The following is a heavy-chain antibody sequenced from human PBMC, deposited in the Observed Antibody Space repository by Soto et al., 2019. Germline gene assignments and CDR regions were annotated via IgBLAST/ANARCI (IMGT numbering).Heavy chain of an antibody. V-gene: IGHV3-7*03. Sequence: EVQLVESGGGLVQPGGSLRLSCAASGFTFSSYWMSWVRQAPGKGLEWVANIKQDGSVKYYVDSVKGRFTISRDNAKNSLYLQMNSLGAEDTAVYYCARAVRDWEDIVVVVAATLPSHLDYWGQGTLVTVSS. CDR1: GFTFSSYW. CDR2: IKQDGSVK. CDR3: ARAVRDWEDIVVVVAATLPSHLDY. J-gene: IGHJ4*02. D-gene: IGHD2-15*01.